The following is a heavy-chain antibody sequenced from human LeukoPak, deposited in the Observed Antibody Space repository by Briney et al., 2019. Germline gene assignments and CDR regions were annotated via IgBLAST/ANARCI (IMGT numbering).Heavy chain of an antibody. D-gene: IGHD3-22*01. CDR1: GYTFTSYG. CDR3: AREWDFDSSGFYYYY. Sequence: SVKVSCKASGYTFTSYGISWVRQAPGQGLEWMGGIIPLFGTANYAQRFQGRLTITADESTRTAYLGLSSLRSEDTAIYYCAREWDFDSSGFYYYYWGQGTLVTVSS. J-gene: IGHJ4*02. CDR2: IIPLFGTA. V-gene: IGHV1-69*13.